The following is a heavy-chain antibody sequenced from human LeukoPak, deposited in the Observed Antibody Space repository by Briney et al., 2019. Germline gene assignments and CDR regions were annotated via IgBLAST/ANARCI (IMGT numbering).Heavy chain of an antibody. J-gene: IGHJ4*02. CDR3: ARGFRVNPPFDY. CDR1: GFTFSSYS. V-gene: IGHV3-21*01. Sequence: GGSLRLSCAASGFTFSSYSMNWVRQAPGKGLEWVSSISSSSRYIYYADSVKGRFTISRDNAKNSLYLQMNSLRAEDTAVYYCARGFRVNPPFDYWGQGTLVTVSS. D-gene: IGHD3-22*01. CDR2: ISSSSRYI.